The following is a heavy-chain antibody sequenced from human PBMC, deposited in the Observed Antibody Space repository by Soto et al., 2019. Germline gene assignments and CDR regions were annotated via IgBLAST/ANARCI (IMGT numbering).Heavy chain of an antibody. CDR2: IIPIFGTA. CDR1: GGTFSSYA. V-gene: IGHV1-69*05. J-gene: IGHJ5*02. Sequence: QVQLVQSGAEVKKPGSSVKVSCKASGGTFSSYAISWVRQAPGQGLEWMGGIIPIFGTATYAQKFQGRVTXTXDXXTSTAYMELSSLRSEDTAVYYCARSIAAAPHWFDPWGQGTLVTVSS. D-gene: IGHD6-13*01. CDR3: ARSIAAAPHWFDP.